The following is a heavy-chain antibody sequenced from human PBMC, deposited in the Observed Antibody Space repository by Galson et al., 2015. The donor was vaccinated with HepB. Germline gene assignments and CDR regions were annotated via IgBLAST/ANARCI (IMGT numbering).Heavy chain of an antibody. V-gene: IGHV3-21*01. CDR1: GFTFSSYS. Sequence: SLRLSCAASGFTFSSYSMNWVRQAPGKGLEWVSSISSSSSYIYYADSVKGRFAISRDNAKNSLYLQMNSLRAEDTAVYYCARPVSKGAFDYWGQGTLVTVSS. CDR3: ARPVSKGAFDY. D-gene: IGHD1-26*01. J-gene: IGHJ4*02. CDR2: ISSSSSYI.